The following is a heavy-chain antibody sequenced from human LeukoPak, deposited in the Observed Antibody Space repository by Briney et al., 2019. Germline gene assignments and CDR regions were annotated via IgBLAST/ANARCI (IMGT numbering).Heavy chain of an antibody. Sequence: SETLSLTCTVSGGSISTYYWSWIRQPAGKGLEWIGRIYTSGSTNYNPSLKSRVTMSVDTSKNQFSLQLNSVTPEDTAVYYCARDLSGVLGYWGQGTLVTVSS. J-gene: IGHJ4*02. CDR3: ARDLSGVLGY. D-gene: IGHD1-26*01. V-gene: IGHV4-4*07. CDR2: IYTSGST. CDR1: GGSISTYY.